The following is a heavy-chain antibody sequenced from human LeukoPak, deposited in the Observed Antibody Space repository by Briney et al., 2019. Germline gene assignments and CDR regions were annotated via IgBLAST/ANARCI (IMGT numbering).Heavy chain of an antibody. V-gene: IGHV4-38-2*02. CDR1: GYSISSGSY. Sequence: LETLSLTCTVSGYSISSGSYWGWIRQPPGKGLEWIGSIYHAGNTYYNPSLKSRVTMSVDTSKNQFSLNLSSVTAADTAVYYCARGVPSVRYLDLWGRGTLVIVSS. CDR3: ARGVPSVRYLDL. J-gene: IGHJ2*01. CDR2: IYHAGNT. D-gene: IGHD4-17*01.